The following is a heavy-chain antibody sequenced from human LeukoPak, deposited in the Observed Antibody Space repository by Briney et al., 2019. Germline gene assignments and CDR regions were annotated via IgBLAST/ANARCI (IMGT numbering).Heavy chain of an antibody. V-gene: IGHV3-7*03. D-gene: IGHD6-13*01. CDR3: ARSIPYGTTWYGRSDY. J-gene: IGHJ4*02. CDR1: GFPFSSYS. CDR2: IKPDGTMK. Sequence: GGSLRLSCAASGFPFSSYSMTWVRQAPGKGLEWVANIKPDGTMKFYVDSVKGRFTISRDNALNSLYLQMNSLRAEDTAIYYCARSIPYGTTWYGRSDYWGQGTQVTVSS.